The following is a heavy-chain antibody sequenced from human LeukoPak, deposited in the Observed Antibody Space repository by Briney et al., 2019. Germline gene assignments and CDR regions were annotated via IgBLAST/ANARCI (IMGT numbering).Heavy chain of an antibody. CDR1: GFTFSSYA. V-gene: IGHV3-23*01. CDR3: AKASGSGYYFDY. D-gene: IGHD5-12*01. J-gene: IGHJ4*02. CDR2: ISGSGDST. Sequence: HPGGSLRLSCAASGFTFSSYAMSWVRQAPGKGLEWVSAISGSGDSTYYGDSVKGRFTISRDNSKNTLYLQMNSLRAEDTAVYYCAKASGSGYYFDYWGQGTLVTVSS.